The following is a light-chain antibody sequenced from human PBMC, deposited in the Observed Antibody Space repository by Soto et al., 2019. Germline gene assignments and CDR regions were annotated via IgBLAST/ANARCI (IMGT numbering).Light chain of an antibody. J-gene: IGKJ4*01. CDR1: QSVSSK. V-gene: IGKV3-15*01. CDR2: DAS. Sequence: EIVMTQSPATLSVSPGERATLSCRASQSVSSKLAWYQQKPGQAPRLLIYDASTRATGIPARFSGSGSGTEFTLTISSLQSEDFAAYYCQQYNNWPLTFGGGTKVEIK. CDR3: QQYNNWPLT.